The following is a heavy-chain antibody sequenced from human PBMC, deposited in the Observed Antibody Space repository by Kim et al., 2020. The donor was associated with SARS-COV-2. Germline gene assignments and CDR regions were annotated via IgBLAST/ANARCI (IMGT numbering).Heavy chain of an antibody. CDR2: K. V-gene: IGHV3-11*06. D-gene: IGHD4-17*01. J-gene: IGHJ4*02. Sequence: KNDGDSVKGLFTISRDNAKNSLYLQMNSLRAEDTAVYYGARDEETYGGDYWGQGTLVTVSS. CDR3: ARDEETYGGDY.